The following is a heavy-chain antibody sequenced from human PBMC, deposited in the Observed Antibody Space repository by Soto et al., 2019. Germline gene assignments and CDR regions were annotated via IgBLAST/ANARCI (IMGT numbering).Heavy chain of an antibody. CDR2: IKQDGSEK. V-gene: IGHV3-7*01. Sequence: EVQLVESGGGLVQPGGSLRLSCAASGFTFSSYWMSWVRQAPGKGLEWVANIKQDGSEKYYVDSVKGRFTISRDNAKNSLHPQMNNLRAEDTDVYYCARNRGSSAITPNAFDIRGQGTMVTVSS. CDR1: GFTFSSYW. J-gene: IGHJ3*02. D-gene: IGHD2-2*01. CDR3: ARNRGSSAITPNAFDI.